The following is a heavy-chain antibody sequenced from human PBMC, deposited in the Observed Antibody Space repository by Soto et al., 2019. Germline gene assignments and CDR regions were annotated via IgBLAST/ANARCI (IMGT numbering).Heavy chain of an antibody. J-gene: IGHJ6*02. CDR2: ISYDGSNK. CDR3: AREGFGEYHKQTPFYYGMDV. V-gene: IGHV3-30-3*01. Sequence: QVQLVESGGGVVQPGRSLRLSCAASGFTFSSYAMHWVRQAPGKGLEWVAVISYDGSNKYYADSVKGRFTISRDNSKNTLYLQMNSLRAEDTAVYYCAREGFGEYHKQTPFYYGMDVWGRGTTVTVSS. CDR1: GFTFSSYA. D-gene: IGHD3-10*01.